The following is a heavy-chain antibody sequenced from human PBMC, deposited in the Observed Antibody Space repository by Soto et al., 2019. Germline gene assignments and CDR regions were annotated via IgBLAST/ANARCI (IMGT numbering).Heavy chain of an antibody. CDR2: ISGSGGST. J-gene: IGHJ5*02. Sequence: QPWGSLRLSCAGSGFTCSSYPMICVRQAPGKGLEGVSAISGSGGSTYYADSVKGRFTISRDNSKNTLYLQMNSLRTEDTAVYYCAKDPILNSYDSSGYRTVCFDPWGQGTLVTVSP. CDR3: AKDPILNSYDSSGYRTVCFDP. V-gene: IGHV3-23*01. D-gene: IGHD3-22*01. CDR1: GFTCSSYP.